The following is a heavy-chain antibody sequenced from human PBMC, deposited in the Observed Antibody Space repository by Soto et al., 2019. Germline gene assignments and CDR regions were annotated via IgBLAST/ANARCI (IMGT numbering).Heavy chain of an antibody. D-gene: IGHD3-22*01. V-gene: IGHV3-64*02. J-gene: IGHJ4*02. CDR3: ARGGYYDSSGYYDY. CDR1: GFTFSSYA. CDR2: ISSNVGST. Sequence: EVQLVESGEGLVQPGGSLRLSCAASGFTFSSYAMHWVRQAPGMGLEYVSAISSNVGSTYYADSVKGRFTISRDNSKNTLYLQMGSLRAEDMAVYYCARGGYYDSSGYYDYWGQGTLVTVSS.